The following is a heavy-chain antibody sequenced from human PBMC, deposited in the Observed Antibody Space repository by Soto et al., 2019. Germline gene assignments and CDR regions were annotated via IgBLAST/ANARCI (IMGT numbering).Heavy chain of an antibody. CDR3: ASAYGMEV. Sequence: PGGSLRLSCAASGFPFSSYNMNWVRQAPGKGLEWVASISASSSIYCADSMKGRFTISRDNAKNSLYLHMNDLRAEDTAVYYCASAYGMEVWGQGTTVTVSS. J-gene: IGHJ6*02. CDR1: GFPFSSYN. D-gene: IGHD3-16*01. CDR2: ISASSSI. V-gene: IGHV3-21*01.